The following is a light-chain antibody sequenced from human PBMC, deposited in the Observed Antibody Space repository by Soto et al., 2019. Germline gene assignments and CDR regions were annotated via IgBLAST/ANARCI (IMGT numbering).Light chain of an antibody. Sequence: EILMTQSPSTLSVSPGDRATISCRASQSVSNNLAWYQQRPGQAPRLLIYGASTRATGIPARFSGSGSGTEFTLTISSLQSEDFAVYYCQQYNDWPPWTFGQGTKVDIK. CDR2: GAS. CDR1: QSVSNN. J-gene: IGKJ1*01. V-gene: IGKV3-15*01. CDR3: QQYNDWPPWT.